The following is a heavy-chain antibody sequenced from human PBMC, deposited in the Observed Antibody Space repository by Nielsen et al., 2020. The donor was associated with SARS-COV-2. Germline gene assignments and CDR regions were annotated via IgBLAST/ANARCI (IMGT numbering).Heavy chain of an antibody. CDR2: ISSSSSTI. CDR1: GFTFSSYS. J-gene: IGHJ4*02. Sequence: GGSLRLSCAASGFTFSSYSMNWVRQAPGKGLEWVSYISSSSSTIYYADSVKGRFTISRDNAKNSLYLQMNSLRDEDTAVYYCASASRIAVAGTVSGVPRTTIYWGQGTLVTVSS. D-gene: IGHD6-19*01. V-gene: IGHV3-48*02. CDR3: ASASRIAVAGTVSGVPRTTIY.